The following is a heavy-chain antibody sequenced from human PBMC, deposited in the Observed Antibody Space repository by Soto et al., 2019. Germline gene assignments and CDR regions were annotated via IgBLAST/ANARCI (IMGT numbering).Heavy chain of an antibody. Sequence: QVQLVESGGGVVQPGRSLRLSCAASGFTFSSYGMHWVRQAPGKGLEWVAVIWYDGSNKYYADSVKGRFTISRDNSKNTLYLQMNSLRAEDTAVYYCARDRKPESEVTAAHYFDYWGQGTLVTVSS. J-gene: IGHJ4*02. D-gene: IGHD2-21*02. CDR1: GFTFSSYG. V-gene: IGHV3-33*01. CDR2: IWYDGSNK. CDR3: ARDRKPESEVTAAHYFDY.